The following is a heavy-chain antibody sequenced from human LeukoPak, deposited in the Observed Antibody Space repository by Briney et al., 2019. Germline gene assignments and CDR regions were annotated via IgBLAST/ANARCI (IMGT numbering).Heavy chain of an antibody. CDR1: GGSFSGYY. CDR2: INHSGST. CDR3: ARSGRIKTKYGGQNYYYYYMDV. V-gene: IGHV4-34*01. Sequence: PSETLSLTCAVYGGSFSGYYWSWIRQPPGKGLEWIGEINHSGSTNYNPSLKSRVTISVDTSKNQFSLKLSSVTAADAAVYYCARSGRIKTKYGGQNYYYYYMDVWGKGTTVTISS. J-gene: IGHJ6*03. D-gene: IGHD4-23*01.